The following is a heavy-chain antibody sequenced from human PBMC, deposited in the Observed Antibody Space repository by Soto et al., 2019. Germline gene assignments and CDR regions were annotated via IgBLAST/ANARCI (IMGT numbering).Heavy chain of an antibody. CDR2: IYYSGST. Sequence: PSETLSLTCPVSGGSISSYFWSWIRQPPGKGLEWSGFIYYSGSTNYSPSLKSRVTIAVDTSKNQFSLKLSSVTAADTAVYYCARSGTAMVLVDYWGQGTLVTVSS. V-gene: IGHV4-59*01. CDR1: GGSISSYF. CDR3: ARSGTAMVLVDY. D-gene: IGHD5-18*01. J-gene: IGHJ4*02.